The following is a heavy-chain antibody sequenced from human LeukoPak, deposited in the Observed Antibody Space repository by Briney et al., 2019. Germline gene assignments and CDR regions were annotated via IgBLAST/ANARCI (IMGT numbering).Heavy chain of an antibody. CDR1: GFTFSSYW. CDR2: IKQDGSEK. D-gene: IGHD3-9*01. CDR3: ARFQMYYDILTGHPRDAFDI. Sequence: GGSLRLSCAASGFTFSSYWMSWVRQAPGKGLEWVANIKQDGSEKYYVDSVKGRFTISRDNARNSLYLQINSLRAEDTAVYYCARFQMYYDILTGHPRDAFDIWGQGTMVTVSS. J-gene: IGHJ3*02. V-gene: IGHV3-7*01.